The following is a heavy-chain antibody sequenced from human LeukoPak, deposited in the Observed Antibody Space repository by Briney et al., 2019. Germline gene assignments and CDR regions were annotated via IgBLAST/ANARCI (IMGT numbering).Heavy chain of an antibody. CDR1: GFTFDDYA. CDR2: ISWNSGSI. D-gene: IGHD3-22*01. CDR3: AKSLRGTMIVVDAFDI. Sequence: GRSLRLSCAASGFTFDDYAMHWVRQAPGKGLEWVSGISWNSGSIGYADSVKGRFTISRDNSKNTLYLQMNSLRAEDTAVYYCAKSLRGTMIVVDAFDIWGQGTMVTVSS. V-gene: IGHV3-9*01. J-gene: IGHJ3*02.